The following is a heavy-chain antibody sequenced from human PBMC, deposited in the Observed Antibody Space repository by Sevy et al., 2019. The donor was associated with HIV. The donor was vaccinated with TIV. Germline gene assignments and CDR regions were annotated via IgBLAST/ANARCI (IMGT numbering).Heavy chain of an antibody. D-gene: IGHD4-17*01. CDR1: GFTFSSYG. V-gene: IGHV3-30*18. CDR3: AKPTDYDGYFDY. Sequence: GGSLRLSCAASGFTFSSYGIHWLRQAPGKGLEWVAVISYDGSNKYYADSVKGRFTISRDNSKNTLYLQMNSLRAEDTAVYSCAKPTDYDGYFDYWGHGTLVTVSS. CDR2: ISYDGSNK. J-gene: IGHJ4*01.